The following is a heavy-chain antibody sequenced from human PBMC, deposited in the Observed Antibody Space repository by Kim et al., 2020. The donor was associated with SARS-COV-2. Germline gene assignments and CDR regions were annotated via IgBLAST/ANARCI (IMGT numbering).Heavy chain of an antibody. J-gene: IGHJ3*02. CDR2: IRSKADSFAT. Sequence: GGSLRLSCAASGFTFSGSAIHWVRQASGKGLEWVYRIRSKADSFATAYSAWVKCRFTISRYDTKYTAYLQMNSQKTEDTDVYYCTNVPGTTLAFWDAFGIWGQGTMVTVSS. V-gene: IGHV3-73*01. CDR3: TNVPGTTLAFWDAFGI. D-gene: IGHD1-1*01. CDR1: GFTFSGSA.